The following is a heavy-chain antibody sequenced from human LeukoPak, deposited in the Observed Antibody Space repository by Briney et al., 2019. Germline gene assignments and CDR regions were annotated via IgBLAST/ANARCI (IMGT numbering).Heavy chain of an antibody. CDR1: GFSFSRYW. Sequence: GGSLRLSCVASGFSFSRYWMHWVRQAPGKGLVWVSRINSDGSSTSNADSAKGRFTISRDNAKNTLYLQMNSLRAEDTAVYYCTTLAASGWSDYWGQGTLVTVSS. J-gene: IGHJ4*02. CDR2: INSDGSST. CDR3: TTLAASGWSDY. V-gene: IGHV3-74*01. D-gene: IGHD6-19*01.